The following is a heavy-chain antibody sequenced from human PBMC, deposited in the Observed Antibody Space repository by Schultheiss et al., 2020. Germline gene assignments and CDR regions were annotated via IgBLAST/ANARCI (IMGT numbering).Heavy chain of an antibody. Sequence: GESLKISCAASGFTFSSYGMHWVRQAPGKGLEWVAVIWYDGSNKYYADSVKGRFTISRDNSKNTLYLQMNSLRAEDTAVYYCATLDFIVVVVVPTPNWFDPWGKGTLVTVSS. CDR2: IWYDGSNK. J-gene: IGHJ5*02. D-gene: IGHD2-15*01. CDR1: GFTFSSYG. V-gene: IGHV3-30*02. CDR3: ATLDFIVVVVVPTPNWFDP.